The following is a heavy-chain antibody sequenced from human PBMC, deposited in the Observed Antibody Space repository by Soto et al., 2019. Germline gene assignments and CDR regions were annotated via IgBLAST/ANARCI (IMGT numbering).Heavy chain of an antibody. CDR3: ARDGSGH. J-gene: IGHJ4*02. CDR1: GFTVSTNP. V-gene: IGHV3-66*01. CDR2: IYTGGGT. Sequence: EVQLVESGGGLVKPGGPLRLSCAASGFTVSTNPMSWVHQAPGKGLEWVSVIYTGGGTHYADSVKGRFTISRDNSKNTVNLQMNSLRPEDTAVYYCARDGSGHWGQGTLVTVSS.